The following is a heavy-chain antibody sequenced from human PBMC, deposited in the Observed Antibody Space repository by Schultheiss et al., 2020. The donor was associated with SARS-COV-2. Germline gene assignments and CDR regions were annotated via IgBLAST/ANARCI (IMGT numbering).Heavy chain of an antibody. D-gene: IGHD1-26*01. J-gene: IGHJ6*02. Sequence: GGSLRLSCAASGFTFSSYAMHWVRQAPGKGLEWVAVISYDGSNKYYADSVKGRFTISRDNSKNTLYLQMNSLRAEDTAVYYCASISGSYYGMDVWGQGTTVTVSS. CDR2: ISYDGSNK. V-gene: IGHV3-30-3*01. CDR1: GFTFSSYA. CDR3: ASISGSYYGMDV.